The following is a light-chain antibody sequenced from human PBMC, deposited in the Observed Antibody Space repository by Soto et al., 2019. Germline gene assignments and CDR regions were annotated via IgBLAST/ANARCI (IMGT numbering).Light chain of an antibody. V-gene: IGKV1-5*01. CDR1: ESISDW. J-gene: IGKJ5*01. CDR2: DAS. Sequence: DIQLTQSPPTLSASVGDRVTITCRASESISDWLAWYQQKPGKAPRLLIYDASSLESGVPSRFSGSGSGTEFTLTISSLQPDDFATYYCQQLSLFGQGTRLEIK. CDR3: QQLSL.